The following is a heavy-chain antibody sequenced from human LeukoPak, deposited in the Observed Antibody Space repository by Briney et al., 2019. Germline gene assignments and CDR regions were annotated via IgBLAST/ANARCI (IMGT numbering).Heavy chain of an antibody. CDR2: IYYSGST. CDR3: ARTPYSGSRGWFDP. V-gene: IGHV4-39*07. Sequence: SETLSLTCTVSGGSISSSSYYWGWIRQPPGKGLEWIGSIYYSGSTYYNPSLKSRVTISVDTSKNQFSLKLSSVTAADTAVYYCARTPYSGSRGWFDPWGQGSLVTVSS. D-gene: IGHD1-26*01. J-gene: IGHJ5*02. CDR1: GGSISSSSYY.